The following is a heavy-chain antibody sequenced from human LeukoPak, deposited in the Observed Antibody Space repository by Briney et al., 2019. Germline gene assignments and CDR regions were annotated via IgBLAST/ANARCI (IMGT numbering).Heavy chain of an antibody. CDR1: GYAINIDYS. Sequence: SETLSLTCFVSGYAINIDYSWGWIRQSPGKGLEWIGVISPKGITYYNPSLRGRVTISEDTSKNQFSLNLRSMTATDTAVYYCARDKYYDSLLDAFDIWGQGTMVTVSS. J-gene: IGHJ3*02. D-gene: IGHD3-22*01. CDR2: ISPKGIT. CDR3: ARDKYYDSLLDAFDI. V-gene: IGHV4-38-2*02.